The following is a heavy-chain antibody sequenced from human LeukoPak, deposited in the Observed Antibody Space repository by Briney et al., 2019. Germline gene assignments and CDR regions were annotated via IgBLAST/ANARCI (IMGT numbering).Heavy chain of an antibody. Sequence: AASVKVSCKASGGTFSSYAISWVRQAPGQGLEWMGGIIPIFGTANYAQKFQGRVTITADESTSTAYMELSSLRSEDTAVYYCASVRGGEYYYGMDVWGQGTTVIVSS. CDR3: ASVRGGEYYYGMDV. CDR1: GGTFSSYA. J-gene: IGHJ6*02. V-gene: IGHV1-69*13. D-gene: IGHD3-10*01. CDR2: IIPIFGTA.